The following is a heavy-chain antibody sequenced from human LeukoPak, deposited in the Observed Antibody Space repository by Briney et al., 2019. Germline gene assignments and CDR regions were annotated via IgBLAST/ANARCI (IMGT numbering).Heavy chain of an antibody. CDR1: GGSFSGYY. Sequence: SETLSLTCAVYGGSFSGYYWSWIRQPPGKGLEWIGEINHSGSTNYNPSLKSRVTISVDTSKNQFSLKLSSVTAADTAVYYCARLQDTAMVDYWGQGTLVTVSS. D-gene: IGHD5-18*01. V-gene: IGHV4-34*01. J-gene: IGHJ4*02. CDR2: INHSGST. CDR3: ARLQDTAMVDY.